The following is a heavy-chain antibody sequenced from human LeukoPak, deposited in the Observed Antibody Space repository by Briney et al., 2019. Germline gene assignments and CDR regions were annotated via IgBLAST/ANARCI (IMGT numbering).Heavy chain of an antibody. CDR2: IRRQSYGETT. Sequence: GGSLRLSCTASGFTFGDYSMTWVRQAPGKGLEWVGFIRRQSYGETTDYAASVSGRFTISRDDPKTIAYLQMNSLKTEDTAVYFCTRAEMVTILSHYGMDVWGQGTTVTVSS. CDR1: GFTFGDYS. J-gene: IGHJ6*02. CDR3: TRAEMVTILSHYGMDV. D-gene: IGHD5-24*01. V-gene: IGHV3-49*04.